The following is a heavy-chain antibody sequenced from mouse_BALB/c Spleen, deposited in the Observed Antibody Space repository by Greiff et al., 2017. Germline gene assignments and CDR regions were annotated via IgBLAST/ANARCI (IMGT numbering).Heavy chain of an antibody. CDR1: GFTFSDYY. CDR2: ISDGGSYT. V-gene: IGHV5-4*02. D-gene: IGHD1-1*01. J-gene: IGHJ2*01. CDR3: ARGEDYYGSSYVAGIYFDY. Sequence: EVQRVESGGGLVKPGGSLKLSCAASGFTFSDYYMYWVRQTPEKRLEWVATISDGGSYTYYPDSVKGRFTISRDNAKNNLYLQMSSLKSEDTAMYYCARGEDYYGSSYVAGIYFDYWGQGTTLTVSS.